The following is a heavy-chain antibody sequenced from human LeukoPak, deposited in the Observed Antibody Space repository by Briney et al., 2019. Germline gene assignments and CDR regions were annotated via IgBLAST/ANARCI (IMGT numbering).Heavy chain of an antibody. Sequence: GGSLRPSCAASGFTFSNYWMHWVRQAPGKGLVWVSRLNADGNSITYADSVRGRFTISRDNSKNSLYLQLNSLRTEDTAFYYCAKDISTTWYEYFDYWGQGTLVTVSS. CDR2: LNADGNSI. CDR1: GFTFSNYW. CDR3: AKDISTTWYEYFDY. V-gene: IGHV3-74*01. D-gene: IGHD6-13*01. J-gene: IGHJ4*02.